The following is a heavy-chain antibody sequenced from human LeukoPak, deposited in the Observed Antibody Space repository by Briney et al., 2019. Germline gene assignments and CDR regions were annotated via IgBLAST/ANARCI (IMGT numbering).Heavy chain of an antibody. Sequence: PSETLSLTCTVSGGSISSYYWSWIRQPPGKGLEWIAYIYHTGSTNYNPSHKSRVTISVDTSKNQFSLKLRSVTAADTAVYYCARTNVEMATTFDYWGQGTLVTVSS. V-gene: IGHV4-59*01. CDR3: ARTNVEMATTFDY. CDR2: IYHTGST. CDR1: GGSISSYY. D-gene: IGHD5-24*01. J-gene: IGHJ4*02.